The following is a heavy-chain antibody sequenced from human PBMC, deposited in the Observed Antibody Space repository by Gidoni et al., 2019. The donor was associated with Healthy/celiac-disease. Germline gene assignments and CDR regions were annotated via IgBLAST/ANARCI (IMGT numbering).Heavy chain of an antibody. J-gene: IGHJ6*02. V-gene: IGHV3-66*02. CDR3: ARDSIAARPPYYYGMDV. Sequence: EVQLVESGGGLVQPGGSLRLSCAASGFNVSSNYMSWVRQAPGKGLEWVSVIYSGGSTYYADSVKGRFTISRDNSKNTLYLQMNSLRAEDTAVYYCARDSIAARPPYYYGMDVWGQGTTVTVSS. CDR2: IYSGGST. D-gene: IGHD6-6*01. CDR1: GFNVSSNY.